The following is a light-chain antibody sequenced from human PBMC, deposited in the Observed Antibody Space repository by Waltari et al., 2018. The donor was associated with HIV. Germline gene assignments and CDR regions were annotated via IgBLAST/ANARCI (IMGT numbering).Light chain of an antibody. CDR3: QQYNFFPLT. CDR2: DTS. V-gene: IGKV1-16*01. Sequence: IQMTQSPSSLSASVGDRVTITCRASQGISDYLAWFQQNPGKAPKSLIYDTSRLQTGVPSRFSGSGFGTDFTLTISSLQPEDFATYYCQQYNFFPLTFGQGTRLEIK. J-gene: IGKJ5*01. CDR1: QGISDY.